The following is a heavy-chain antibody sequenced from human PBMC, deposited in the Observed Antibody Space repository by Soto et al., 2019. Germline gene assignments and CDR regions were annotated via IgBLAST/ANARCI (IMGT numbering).Heavy chain of an antibody. V-gene: IGHV3-9*01. J-gene: IGHJ4*02. CDR3: AKDLRTSWIFGNFDS. CDR1: GFTFDDYA. Sequence: EVQLVESGGGWVQPDRSLRLSCAASGFTFDDYAMHWVRQAPGKGLEWVSGIAFNSGNTAYADSVKGRFTISRDNAKNSLYLQMNSLRAEDTALYYCAKDLRTSWIFGNFDSWGQGTLVTVSS. D-gene: IGHD3-3*01. CDR2: IAFNSGNT.